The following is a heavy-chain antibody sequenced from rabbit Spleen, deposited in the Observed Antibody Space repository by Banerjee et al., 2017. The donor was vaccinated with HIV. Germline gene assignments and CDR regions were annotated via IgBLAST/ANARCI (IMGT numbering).Heavy chain of an antibody. Sequence: QEQLEESGGDLVKPEGSLTLTCTASGFSFSSSYWTCWVRQAPGKGLEWIGCINSGGSGSGYYARWAKGRFIMSRTSSTTVTLQMTSLTAADTATYFCARDLVAVIGWNFSLWGPGTLVTVS. CDR1: GFSFSSSYW. V-gene: IGHV1S45*01. D-gene: IGHD1-1*01. CDR2: INSGGSGSG. CDR3: ARDLVAVIGWNFSL. J-gene: IGHJ4*01.